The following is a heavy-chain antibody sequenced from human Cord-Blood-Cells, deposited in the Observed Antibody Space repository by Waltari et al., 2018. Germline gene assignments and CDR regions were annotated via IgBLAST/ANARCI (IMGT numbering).Heavy chain of an antibody. D-gene: IGHD4-4*01. J-gene: IGHJ3*02. CDR3: ARDPTYSNYAFDI. V-gene: IGHV3-30-3*01. CDR2: ISYDGSNK. CDR1: GFTFSSHS. Sequence: QVQLVESGGGVVQPGRSLRLPCAASGFTFSSHSMHGARKAPGKGVEWVAVISYDGSNKYYADSVKGRFTISRDNSKNTLYLQMNSLRAEDTAVYYCARDPTYSNYAFDIWGQGTMVTVSS.